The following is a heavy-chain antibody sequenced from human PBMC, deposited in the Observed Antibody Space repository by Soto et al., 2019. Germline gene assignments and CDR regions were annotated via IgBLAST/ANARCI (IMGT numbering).Heavy chain of an antibody. D-gene: IGHD3-16*02. CDR3: AAAPDDYVWGSYRIYNFDY. J-gene: IGHJ4*02. CDR2: ISGSGGST. V-gene: IGHV3-23*01. Sequence: PGGSLRLSCAASGFTFSSYAMSWVRQAPGKGLEWVSAISGSGGSTYYADSVKGRFTISRDNSKNTLYLQMNSLRAEDTAVYYCAAAPDDYVWGSYRIYNFDYWGQGTLVTVSS. CDR1: GFTFSSYA.